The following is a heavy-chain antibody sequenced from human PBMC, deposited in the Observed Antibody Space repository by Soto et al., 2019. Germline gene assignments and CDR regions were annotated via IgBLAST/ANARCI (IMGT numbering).Heavy chain of an antibody. D-gene: IGHD6-6*01. V-gene: IGHV3-7*01. CDR3: ASRRPRPY. CDR2: INQDGSEK. Sequence: PGGSLRLACAASGFTFSSYWMSWVRQAPGKGLEWVANINQDGSEKFYVDSVKGRFTISRDNAKNSLYLQMDSLRAEDTAVYYCASRRPRPYWGQGTLVTVSS. CDR1: GFTFSSYW. J-gene: IGHJ4*02.